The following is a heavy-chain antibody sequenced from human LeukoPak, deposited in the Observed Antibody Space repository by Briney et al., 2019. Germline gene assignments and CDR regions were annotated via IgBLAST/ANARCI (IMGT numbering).Heavy chain of an antibody. D-gene: IGHD1-26*01. J-gene: IGHJ4*02. Sequence: TGGSLRLSCAASGFTFSSYGMHWVRQAPGKGLEWVAVISYDGGNKYYADSVKGRFTISRDNSKNTLYLQMNSLRAEDTAVYYCAKDGPPYWSGSYYEYFDYWGQGTLVTVSS. CDR2: ISYDGGNK. CDR3: AKDGPPYWSGSYYEYFDY. V-gene: IGHV3-30*18. CDR1: GFTFSSYG.